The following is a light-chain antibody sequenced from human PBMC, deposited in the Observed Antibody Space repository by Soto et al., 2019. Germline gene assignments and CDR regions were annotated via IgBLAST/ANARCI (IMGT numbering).Light chain of an antibody. Sequence: ENVLTQSPGTLSLSPGERTTLSCRASQTVSSYLTWYQQRPGQAPRLLIYGASKRATGIPDRFSGSGSGTAFTLTISRLEPEDFALYYCQQYGTSPITFGQGTRLEIK. J-gene: IGKJ5*01. CDR1: QTVSSY. CDR2: GAS. V-gene: IGKV3-20*01. CDR3: QQYGTSPIT.